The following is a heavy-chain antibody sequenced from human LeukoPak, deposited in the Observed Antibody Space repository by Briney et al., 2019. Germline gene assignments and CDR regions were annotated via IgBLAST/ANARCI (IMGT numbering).Heavy chain of an antibody. CDR2: IIPIFGTV. J-gene: IGHJ4*02. D-gene: IGHD5-18*01. CDR1: GGTFSSYA. V-gene: IGHV1-69*01. Sequence: SVKVSCKASGGTFSSYAISWVRQAPGQGLEWMGGIIPIFGTVNYEQKFQGRVTITADESTSTAYMELSSLRSEDTAVYYCARGEAYSYGYAGYWGQGTLVTVSS. CDR3: ARGEAYSYGYAGY.